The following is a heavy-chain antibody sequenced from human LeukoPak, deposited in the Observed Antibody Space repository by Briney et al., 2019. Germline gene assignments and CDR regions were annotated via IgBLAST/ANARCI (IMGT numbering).Heavy chain of an antibody. CDR2: ISYDGSNE. D-gene: IGHD6-6*01. J-gene: IGHJ4*02. V-gene: IGHV3-30*04. CDR3: ARDEDFYSSSSDY. CDR1: GFTFSSYV. Sequence: PGGSLRLSCAASGFTFSSYVMHWVRQAPGKGLEWVAIISYDGSNEYYADSVKGRFTISRDNSKNTLYLQMNSLRAADTAVYYCARDEDFYSSSSDYWGQGTLVTVSS.